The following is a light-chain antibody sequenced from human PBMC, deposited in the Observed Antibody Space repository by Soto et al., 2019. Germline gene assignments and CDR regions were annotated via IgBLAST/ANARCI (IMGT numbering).Light chain of an antibody. CDR3: QQRSDWSST. J-gene: IGKJ4*01. CDR2: DAS. Sequence: EIVLTQSPATLSLSPGERATLSCRASQSISRHLAWYQQKPGQAPRLLIYDASNRATGIPARFSGSGSGTDFTLTISSLEPEDFAVYYWQQRSDWSSTFSGGTKVQIK. CDR1: QSISRH. V-gene: IGKV3-11*01.